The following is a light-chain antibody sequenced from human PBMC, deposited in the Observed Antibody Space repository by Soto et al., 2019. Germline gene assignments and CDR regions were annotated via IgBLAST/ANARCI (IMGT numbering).Light chain of an antibody. V-gene: IGKV1-8*01. CDR1: QGISSY. Sequence: AIRMTQSPSSFSASTGDRVTITCRASQGISSYLAWYQQKPGKAPKLLIYAASTLQSGVPSRFSGSGSGTAFTLTISYLQSEDFATYYCQQYYSYPRTFGQGTKVEIK. J-gene: IGKJ1*01. CDR2: AAS. CDR3: QQYYSYPRT.